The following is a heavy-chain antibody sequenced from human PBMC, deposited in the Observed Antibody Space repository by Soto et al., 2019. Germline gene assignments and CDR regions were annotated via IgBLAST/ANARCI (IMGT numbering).Heavy chain of an antibody. J-gene: IGHJ4*02. CDR3: AREGPGTSTWYVDS. V-gene: IGHV3-11*05. Sequence: SLRLSCAASGFTFSDYYMSWIRQAPGKGLEWLSYISTSSSYRNYADSVKGRFTISRDNAKNSLYLQMNRLRVEDTAVYYCAREGPGTSTWYVDSWGQGTLVTVSS. CDR1: GFTFSDYY. D-gene: IGHD6-13*01. CDR2: ISTSSSYR.